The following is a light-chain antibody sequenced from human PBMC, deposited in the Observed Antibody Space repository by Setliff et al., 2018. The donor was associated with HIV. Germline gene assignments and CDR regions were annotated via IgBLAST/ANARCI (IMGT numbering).Light chain of an antibody. CDR2: VVT. CDR3: SSRIVSSALHV. V-gene: IGLV2-14*03. J-gene: IGLJ1*01. CDR1: DSDIGNYNY. Sequence: QSALTQPASVSGSPGQSITLSCTGTDSDIGNYNYVSWYQQHPGKAPKLLIYVVTNRPSGVSNRFSGSKSGNTASLTISGLQAEDEADYYCSSRIVSSALHVFGTGTKVTVL.